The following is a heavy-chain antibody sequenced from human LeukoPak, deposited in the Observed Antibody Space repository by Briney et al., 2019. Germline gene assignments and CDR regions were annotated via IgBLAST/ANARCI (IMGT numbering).Heavy chain of an antibody. J-gene: IGHJ6*02. CDR2: IWYDGSNK. V-gene: IGHV3-33*01. CDR3: AREQGSSSYYYYYGMDV. Sequence: GGSLRLSCAASGFTFSSYGMHWVRQAPGKGLEWVAVIWYDGSNKYYADSVKGRFTISGDNSKNTLYLQMNSLRAEDTAVYYCAREQGSSSYYYYYGMDVWGQGTTVTVSS. D-gene: IGHD6-6*01. CDR1: GFTFSSYG.